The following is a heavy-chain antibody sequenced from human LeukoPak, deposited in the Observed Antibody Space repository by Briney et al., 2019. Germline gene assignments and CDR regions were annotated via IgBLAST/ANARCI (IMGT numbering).Heavy chain of an antibody. CDR3: ARETPDGYDY. Sequence: PGGSLRLSCAASGFTFTYYTMNWVRQAPGKGLEWVSSISSSSSDRYYADSVKGRFTISRDNAKNSLYLQMNSLRAVDTAIFYCARETPDGYDYWGQGTLVTVSS. J-gene: IGHJ4*02. CDR2: ISSSSSDR. CDR1: GFTFTYYT. V-gene: IGHV3-21*01. D-gene: IGHD5-24*01.